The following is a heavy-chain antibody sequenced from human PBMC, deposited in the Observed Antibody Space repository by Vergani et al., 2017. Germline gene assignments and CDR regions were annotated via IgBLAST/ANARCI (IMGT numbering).Heavy chain of an antibody. CDR2: IYYSGST. D-gene: IGHD3-22*01. Sequence: QVQLQESGPGLVKPSETLSLTCTVSGGSISSYYWSWIRQPPGKGLEWIGYIYYSGSTNYNPSLKSRVTISVDTSKNQFSLKLSSVTAADTAVYYCARGATNYYDPVNTEEFQHWGQGTLVTVSS. CDR3: ARGATNYYDPVNTEEFQH. J-gene: IGHJ1*01. CDR1: GGSISSYY. V-gene: IGHV4-59*01.